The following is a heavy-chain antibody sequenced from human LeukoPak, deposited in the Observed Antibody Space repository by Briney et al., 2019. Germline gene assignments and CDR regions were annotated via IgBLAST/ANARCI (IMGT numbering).Heavy chain of an antibody. V-gene: IGHV3-21*01. CDR2: ISSSSSYI. CDR1: GFTFSSYS. J-gene: IGHJ6*03. Sequence: PGGSLRLSCAASGFTFSSYSMNWVRQAPGKGLEWVSSISSSSSYIYYADSVKGRFTISRDNAKNSLYLQMNSLRAEDTAVYYCARDVIDSNTHRGRGPWAYYYYMDVWGKGTTVTVSS. CDR3: ARDVIDSNTHRGRGPWAYYYYMDV. D-gene: IGHD4-11*01.